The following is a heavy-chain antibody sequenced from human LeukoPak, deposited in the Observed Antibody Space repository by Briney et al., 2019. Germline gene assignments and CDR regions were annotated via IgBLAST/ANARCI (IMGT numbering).Heavy chain of an antibody. CDR2: VTPTNGDT. CDR1: GYTFNDFF. CDR3: ARGLNWIHRSAFDP. V-gene: IGHV1-2*02. D-gene: IGHD1-1*01. Sequence: GASVKVSCKASGYTFNDFFMQWVRQAPGQGLEWMGWVTPTNGDTTYAQKFQGRVTMTRDTSMRIFCLEVRNLTSDDTAVYYCARGLNWIHRSAFDPWGQGTLVTVS. J-gene: IGHJ5*02.